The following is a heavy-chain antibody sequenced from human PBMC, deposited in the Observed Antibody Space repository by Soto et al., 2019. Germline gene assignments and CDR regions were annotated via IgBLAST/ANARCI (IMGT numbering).Heavy chain of an antibody. D-gene: IGHD3-3*01. CDR3: ARDPNYDFWSGYRNKEGTYGMDV. J-gene: IGHJ6*02. Sequence: PGGSLRLSCAASGFTFSSYAMHWVRQAPGKGLEWVAVISYDGSNKYYADSVKGRFTISRDNSKNTLYLQMNSLRAEDTAVYYCARDPNYDFWSGYRNKEGTYGMDVWGQGTTVTVSS. V-gene: IGHV3-30-3*01. CDR2: ISYDGSNK. CDR1: GFTFSSYA.